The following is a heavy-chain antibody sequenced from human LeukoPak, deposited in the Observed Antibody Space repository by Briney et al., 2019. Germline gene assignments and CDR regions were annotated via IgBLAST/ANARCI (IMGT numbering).Heavy chain of an antibody. V-gene: IGHV1-2*07. D-gene: IGHD5-18*01. Sequence: GRTVCLSCEASGYTFTGYYMHWVRQAPGQGLEWVGWITHNSGGISYAHTLKGRATYTRDTSTSTAYRELSRLRSDDTAVYYCARITWIPLAKCFGGYYYTMDVWGQGATVTVSS. CDR2: ITHNSGGI. J-gene: IGHJ6*02. CDR3: ARITWIPLAKCFGGYYYTMDV. CDR1: GYTFTGYY.